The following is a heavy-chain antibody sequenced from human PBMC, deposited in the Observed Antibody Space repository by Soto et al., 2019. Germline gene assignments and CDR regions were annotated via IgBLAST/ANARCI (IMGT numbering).Heavy chain of an antibody. CDR3: TTDSAAEVYYYGMDV. Sequence: GGSLRLSCAASGFTFSNAWMNWVRQAPGKGLEWVGRIKSKTDGGTTDYAAPVKGRFTISRDDSKNTLYLQMNSLKTEDTAVYYCTTDSAAEVYYYGMDVWGQGTTVTVSS. D-gene: IGHD6-13*01. CDR1: GFTFSNAW. V-gene: IGHV3-15*07. J-gene: IGHJ6*02. CDR2: IKSKTDGGTT.